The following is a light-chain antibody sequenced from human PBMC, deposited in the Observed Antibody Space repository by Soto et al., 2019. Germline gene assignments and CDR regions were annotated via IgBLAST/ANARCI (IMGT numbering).Light chain of an antibody. CDR3: CSYAGSYTFYV. CDR2: DVS. Sequence: QSALTQPRSVSGSPGQSVTISCTGTSSDVGNYNYVSWYQQHPGKAPKLMIYDVSKRPSGVHDRFSGSKSGNTASLTISGLQAEDEADYYCCSYAGSYTFYVFGTGTKLTVL. V-gene: IGLV2-11*01. CDR1: SSDVGNYNY. J-gene: IGLJ1*01.